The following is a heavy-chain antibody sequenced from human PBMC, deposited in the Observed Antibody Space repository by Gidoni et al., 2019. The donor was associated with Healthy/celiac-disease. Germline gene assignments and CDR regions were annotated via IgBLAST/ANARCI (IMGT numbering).Heavy chain of an antibody. J-gene: IGHJ5*02. CDR1: GFTFSSYS. V-gene: IGHV3-21*06. Sequence: EVQLVESGGGLVKPGGSLRLSCAASGFTFSSYSMNWVRQATGKGLEWVSSISSSSSYIYYADSVKGRFTISRDNAKNSLYLQMNSLRAEDTAVYYCARHYSSSWYSWFDPWGQGTLVTVSS. CDR3: ARHYSSSWYSWFDP. CDR2: ISSSSSYI. D-gene: IGHD6-13*01.